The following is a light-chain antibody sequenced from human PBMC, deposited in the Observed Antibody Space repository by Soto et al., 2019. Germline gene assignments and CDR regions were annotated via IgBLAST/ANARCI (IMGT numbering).Light chain of an antibody. J-gene: IGLJ1*01. CDR1: SSDVGAYNY. CDR2: DVT. Sequence: QSALTQPASVSGPPGQTITISCTGTSSDVGAYNYVSWYQHPPGKAPRLVIYDVTNRPSGISDRFSGSKSGNTASLTISGLLAEDEADYYCTSYTSTSTYVFGTGTKVTVL. CDR3: TSYTSTSTYV. V-gene: IGLV2-14*01.